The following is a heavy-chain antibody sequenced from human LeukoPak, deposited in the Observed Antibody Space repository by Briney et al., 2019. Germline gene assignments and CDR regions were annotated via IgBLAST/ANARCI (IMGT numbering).Heavy chain of an antibody. Sequence: GASVKVSCKVSGYTLTELSMHWVRQAPGKGLEWMGGFDPEDGETIYAQKFQGRVTMTEDTSTDTVYMELSSLRSEDTAVYYCARFAVHRRIAVDGQFGLDYWGQGTLVTVSS. J-gene: IGHJ4*02. V-gene: IGHV1-24*01. CDR3: ARFAVHRRIAVDGQFGLDY. CDR1: GYTLTELS. CDR2: FDPEDGET. D-gene: IGHD6-19*01.